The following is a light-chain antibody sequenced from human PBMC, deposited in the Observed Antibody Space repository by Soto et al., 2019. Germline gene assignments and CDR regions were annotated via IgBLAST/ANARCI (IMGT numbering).Light chain of an antibody. CDR1: QSISSN. Sequence: EIVLTQSPGTLSLSPVKRATLSCRASQSISSNLAWYQQKNGQTPRLLIYGASTRAAGIPARFSGGGSGTDFTLTISSLQSEDFAVYYCQQYNNWPPFSFGPGTKVDIK. J-gene: IGKJ3*01. CDR2: GAS. CDR3: QQYNNWPPFS. V-gene: IGKV3-15*01.